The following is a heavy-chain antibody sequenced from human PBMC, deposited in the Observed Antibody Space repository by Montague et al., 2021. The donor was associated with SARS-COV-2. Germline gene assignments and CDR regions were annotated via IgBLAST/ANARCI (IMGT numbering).Heavy chain of an antibody. V-gene: IGHV3-30-3*01. CDR3: ARDPDSGSYSSDAFDI. CDR1: GFTFSSYA. Sequence: SLRLSCAASGFTFSSYAMRWVRQAPGKGLEWVAVISYDGSNKYYADSVKGRFTISRDNSKNTLYLQMNGLRAEDTAVYYCARDPDSGSYSSDAFDIWGQGTMVTVSS. CDR2: ISYDGSNK. J-gene: IGHJ3*02. D-gene: IGHD1-26*01.